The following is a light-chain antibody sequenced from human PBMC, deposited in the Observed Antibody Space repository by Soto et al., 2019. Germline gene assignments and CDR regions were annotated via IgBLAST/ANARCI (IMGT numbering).Light chain of an antibody. J-gene: IGKJ2*01. CDR1: QTVSSSY. CDR2: GAS. CDR3: QQYGPSPMYT. V-gene: IGKV3-20*01. Sequence: EIVLTQSPGTLSLSPGERATLSCRASQTVSSSYLAWYQQKPGQAPRLLIYGASTRATGIPGRFSGSASGTDFTLPISRLEPEDFAGYYCQQYGPSPMYTFGQGTNLEIK.